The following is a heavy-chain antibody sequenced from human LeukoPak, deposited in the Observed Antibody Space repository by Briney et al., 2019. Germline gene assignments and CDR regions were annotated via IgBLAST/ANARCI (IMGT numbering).Heavy chain of an antibody. Sequence: SETLSLTCTVSGGSISSYYWNWIRQPPGKGLEWIGYIYYSGSTNYNPSLKSRVTMSVDTSKNQFSLNLSSVTAADTAFYYCARDRLVYYDRSGLDCWGQGTLVTVSS. CDR3: ARDRLVYYDRSGLDC. J-gene: IGHJ4*02. D-gene: IGHD3-22*01. V-gene: IGHV4-59*01. CDR1: GGSISSYY. CDR2: IYYSGST.